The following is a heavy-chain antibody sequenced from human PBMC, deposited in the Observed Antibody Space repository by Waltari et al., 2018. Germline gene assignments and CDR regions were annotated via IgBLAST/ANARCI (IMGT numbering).Heavy chain of an antibody. CDR3: ARSLGRFSHLFDP. D-gene: IGHD3-3*01. CDR2: VNPKRGGT. CDR1: GYTFTGSY. J-gene: IGHJ5*02. Sequence: QVQLVQSGAEVKKPGASVKVSCKASGYTFTGSYMHWVRQAPGHGLAWMGGVNPKRGGTNYAKNVQGRVTMTRDTSISTAYMELGRLRSDDTAVYYCARSLGRFSHLFDPWGQGTLVTVSS. V-gene: IGHV1-2*02.